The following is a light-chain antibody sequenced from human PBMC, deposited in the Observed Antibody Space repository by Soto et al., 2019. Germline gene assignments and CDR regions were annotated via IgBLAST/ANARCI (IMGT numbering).Light chain of an antibody. V-gene: IGLV2-8*01. CDR2: QVT. CDR3: MSYAGGNRFV. CDR1: INDVGGYNY. Sequence: QSALTQPPSASGSPGQSVTISCAGTINDVGGYNYVSWYQQHPGKVPQLMIYQVTKRPSGVPDCFSASKSDTTASLTISGLQAEDEGDYYCMSYAGGNRFVFGPGTKVTVL. J-gene: IGLJ1*01.